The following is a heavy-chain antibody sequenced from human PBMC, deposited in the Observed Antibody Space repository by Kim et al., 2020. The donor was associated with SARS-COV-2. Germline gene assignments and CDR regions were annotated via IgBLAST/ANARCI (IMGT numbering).Heavy chain of an antibody. J-gene: IGHJ3*02. CDR2: IDPSDSYT. Sequence: GESLKISCKASGYIFTRYWISWVRQMPGKGLEWMGRIDPSDSYTIYRPSFEGHVTISADKSISTAYLQWSSLKASDLAIYYCARQENVPDAFDIWGQGTMVTVSS. CDR3: ARQENVPDAFDI. V-gene: IGHV5-10-1*01. D-gene: IGHD2-2*01. CDR1: GYIFTRYW.